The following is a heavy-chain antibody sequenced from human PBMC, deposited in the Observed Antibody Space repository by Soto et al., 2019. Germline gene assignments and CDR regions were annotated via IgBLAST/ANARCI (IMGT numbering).Heavy chain of an antibody. CDR1: GYTFTSYA. Sequence: QVPLVQSGAEVKKPGASVKVSCKASGYTFTSYAMHWVRQAPGQRLEWMGWINAGNGNTKYSQKFQGRVTITRDTSASTAYMGLSSLRSEDTAVYYCAFHPLFPGMGDYWGQGTLVTVSS. V-gene: IGHV1-3*01. CDR3: AFHPLFPGMGDY. J-gene: IGHJ4*02. D-gene: IGHD6-13*01. CDR2: INAGNGNT.